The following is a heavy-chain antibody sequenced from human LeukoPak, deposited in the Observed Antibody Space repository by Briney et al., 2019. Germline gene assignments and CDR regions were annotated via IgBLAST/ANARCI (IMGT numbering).Heavy chain of an antibody. D-gene: IGHD3-22*01. V-gene: IGHV3-9*01. CDR1: GFTFDDYA. J-gene: IGHJ4*02. CDR3: AKDHYYDSSGAFDY. CDR2: ISWNSGSI. Sequence: GRSLGLSCAASGFTFDDYAMHWVRQAPGKGLEWVSGISWNSGSIGYADSVKGRFTISRDNAKNSLYLQMNSLRAEDTALYYCAKDHYYDSSGAFDYWGQGTLVTVSS.